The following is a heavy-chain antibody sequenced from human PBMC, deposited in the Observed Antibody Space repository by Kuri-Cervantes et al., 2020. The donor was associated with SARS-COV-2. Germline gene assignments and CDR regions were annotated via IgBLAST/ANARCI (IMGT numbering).Heavy chain of an antibody. CDR3: ARGNCSGGSCYSGYFDY. D-gene: IGHD2-15*01. Sequence: GSLRLSCAVYGGSFSGYYWSWIRQPPGKGLEWIGEINHSGSTNYNPSLKSRVTISVDTSKNQFSLKLSSVTAADTAVYYCARGNCSGGSCYSGYFDYWGQGTLVTVSS. J-gene: IGHJ4*02. CDR2: INHSGST. CDR1: GGSFSGYY. V-gene: IGHV4-34*01.